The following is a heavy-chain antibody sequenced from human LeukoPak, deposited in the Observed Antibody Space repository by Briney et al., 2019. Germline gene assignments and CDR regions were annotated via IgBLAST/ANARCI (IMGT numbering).Heavy chain of an antibody. CDR2: IYYSGST. J-gene: IGHJ5*02. CDR3: ARLGYDSSGYYYEWFDP. D-gene: IGHD3-22*01. CDR1: GGSISSYY. Sequence: PSETLSLTCTVSGGSISSYYWSWIRQPPGKGLEWIGYIYYSGSTNYNPSLKSRVTISVDTSKNQFSLKLSSVTAADTAMYYCARLGYDSSGYYYEWFDPWGQGTLVTVSS. V-gene: IGHV4-59*01.